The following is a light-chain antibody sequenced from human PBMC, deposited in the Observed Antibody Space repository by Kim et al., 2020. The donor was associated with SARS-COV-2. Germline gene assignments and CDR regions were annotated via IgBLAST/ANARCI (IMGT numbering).Light chain of an antibody. J-gene: IGLJ3*02. CDR2: YDS. CDR3: QVWDSSSDHPV. CDR1: NIGSKS. V-gene: IGLV3-21*04. Sequence: APGKTARITWWGNNIGSKSVHWYQQEPGQAPVLVIYYDSDRPSGIPERFSGSNSGNTATLTISRVEAGDEADYYCQVWDSSSDHPVFGGGTQLTVL.